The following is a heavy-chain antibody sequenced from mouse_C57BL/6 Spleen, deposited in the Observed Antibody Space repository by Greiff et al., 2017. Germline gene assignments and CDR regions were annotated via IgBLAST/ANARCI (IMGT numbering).Heavy chain of an antibody. CDR1: GFTFSSYA. CDR3: ARDRSNYLHAMDY. D-gene: IGHD2-5*01. V-gene: IGHV5-4*01. J-gene: IGHJ4*01. CDR2: ISDGGSYT. Sequence: EVKLAESGGGLVKPGGSLKLSCAASGFTFSSYAMSWVRQTPEKRLEWVATISDGGSYTYYPDNVKGRFTISRDNAKNNLYLQMSHLKSEDTAMYYCARDRSNYLHAMDYWGQGTSVTVSS.